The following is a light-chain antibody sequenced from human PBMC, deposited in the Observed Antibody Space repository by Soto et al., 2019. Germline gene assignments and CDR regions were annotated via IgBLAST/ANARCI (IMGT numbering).Light chain of an antibody. CDR2: LGS. J-gene: IGKJ4*01. CDR1: QSLLHRNGYNY. CDR3: MQALQTRLT. V-gene: IGKV2-28*01. Sequence: IVMTQSPLSLPVTPGEPASISCRSSQSLLHRNGYNYLDWYLQKPGQSPQLLIYLGSNRASGVPDRFSGSGSGTDFTLKISRVEAEDVGVYYCMQALQTRLTFGGGTKVEIK.